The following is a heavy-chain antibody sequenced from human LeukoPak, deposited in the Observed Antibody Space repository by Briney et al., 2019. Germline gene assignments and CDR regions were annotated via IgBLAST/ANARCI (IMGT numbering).Heavy chain of an antibody. CDR3: ARDRILRGRYYYYYMDV. CDR1: GGSISSGSYY. CDR2: IYTSGST. V-gene: IGHV4-61*02. Sequence: KTSETLSLTCTVSGGSISSGSYYWSWIRQPAGKGLEWIGRIYTSGSTNYNPSLKSRVTMSVDTSKNQFSLKLSSVTAADTAVYYCARDRILRGRYYYYYMDVWGKGTTVTISS. D-gene: IGHD3-10*01. J-gene: IGHJ6*03.